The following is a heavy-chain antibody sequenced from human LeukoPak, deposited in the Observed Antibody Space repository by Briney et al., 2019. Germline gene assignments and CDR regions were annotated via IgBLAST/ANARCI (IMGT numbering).Heavy chain of an antibody. CDR1: GGSISSSGYY. J-gene: IGHJ6*02. Sequence: PSETLSLTCTVSGGSISSSGYYWGWIRQPPGKGLEWIGSIYYSGSTYYNPSLKSRVTISLDTSKNQFSLKLSSVTAADTAVYYCARFKYDFWSGSRSYYFYGMDVWGQGTTVTVSS. D-gene: IGHD3-3*01. CDR2: IYYSGST. CDR3: ARFKYDFWSGSRSYYFYGMDV. V-gene: IGHV4-39*07.